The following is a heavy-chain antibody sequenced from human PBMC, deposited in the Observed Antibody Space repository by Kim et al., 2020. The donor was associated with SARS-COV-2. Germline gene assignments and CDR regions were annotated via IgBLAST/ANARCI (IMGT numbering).Heavy chain of an antibody. Sequence: YADSMKGRYTNSRDNSKNPLSLQMNSLGSEDTAVYYCARELRFDRKFADWGQGTLVTVSS. CDR3: ARELRFDRKFAD. V-gene: IGHV3-30*01. J-gene: IGHJ4*02. D-gene: IGHD3-3*01.